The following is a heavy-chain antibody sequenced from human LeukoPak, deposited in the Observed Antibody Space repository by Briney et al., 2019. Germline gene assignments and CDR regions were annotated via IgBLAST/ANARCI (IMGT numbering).Heavy chain of an antibody. CDR1: GFTFSSYA. CDR2: ISGSGGST. J-gene: IGHJ4*02. Sequence: GGSLRLSCAASGFTFSSYAMSWVRQAPGKGLEWVSAISGSGGSTYYADSVKGRFTISRDSSKNTLYLQMNSLRAEDTAVYYCAKKASGGMRNYYDSSGYSDYWGQGTLVTVSS. V-gene: IGHV3-23*01. D-gene: IGHD3-22*01. CDR3: AKKASGGMRNYYDSSGYSDY.